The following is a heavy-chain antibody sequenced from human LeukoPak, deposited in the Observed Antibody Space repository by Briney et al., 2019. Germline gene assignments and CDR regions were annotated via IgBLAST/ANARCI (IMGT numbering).Heavy chain of an antibody. J-gene: IGHJ3*02. CDR1: GFTFSSYG. D-gene: IGHD1-26*01. CDR3: AKGTGIVGAPYAFDI. V-gene: IGHV3-30*02. Sequence: GGSLRLSCAASGFTFSSYGMHWVRQAPGKGLEGVAFIRYDGSNKYYADSVKGRFTISRDNSKNTLYLQMNSLRAEDTAVYYCAKGTGIVGAPYAFDIWGQGTMVTVSS. CDR2: IRYDGSNK.